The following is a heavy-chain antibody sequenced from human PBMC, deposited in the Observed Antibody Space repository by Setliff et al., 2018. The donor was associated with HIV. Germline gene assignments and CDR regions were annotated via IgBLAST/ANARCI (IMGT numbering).Heavy chain of an antibody. CDR2: VYSNGNT. J-gene: IGHJ3*01. CDR3: ARHNCGTTACYGVVV. D-gene: IGHD2-2*01. CDR1: GGSISSGGYY. Sequence: SETLSLTCTVSGGSISSGGYYWSWIRQHPGKGLEWIGYVYSNGNTDYNPSLKSRVTISVDTSKNHVSLKLSSVTAADTAVYYCARHNCGTTACYGVVVWGQGTMVTVSS. V-gene: IGHV4-61*03.